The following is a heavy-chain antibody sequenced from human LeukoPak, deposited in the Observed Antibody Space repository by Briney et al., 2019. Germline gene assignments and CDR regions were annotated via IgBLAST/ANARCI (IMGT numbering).Heavy chain of an antibody. V-gene: IGHV4-34*01. CDR2: INHSGST. Sequence: SETLSLTCAVYGGSFSGYYWSWIRQPPGKGLEWIGEINHSGSTNYNPSLKSRVTISVDTSKNQFSLKLSSVTAADTAVYYCARHHAGGLNNWFDPWGQGTLVTVSS. CDR1: GGSFSGYY. J-gene: IGHJ5*02. CDR3: ARHHAGGLNNWFDP. D-gene: IGHD2-15*01.